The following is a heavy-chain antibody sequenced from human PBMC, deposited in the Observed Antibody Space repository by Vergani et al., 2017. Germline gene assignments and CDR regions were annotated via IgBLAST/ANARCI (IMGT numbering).Heavy chain of an antibody. V-gene: IGHV3-30*02. CDR3: VKGYAYGPSHGFRN. J-gene: IGHJ3*01. D-gene: IGHD3-16*01. CDR2: TRYDGRIQ. CDR1: GFSLINNG. Sequence: QVQLVESGGGVIQPGGSVRLSCVASGFSLINNGMHWVRQAPGKGLEWVSFTRYDGRIQYYADSVRGRFTISRDNSKNTVYLQMSSLTAEDTAVYYCVKGYAYGPSHGFRNWGRGTMVIVSS.